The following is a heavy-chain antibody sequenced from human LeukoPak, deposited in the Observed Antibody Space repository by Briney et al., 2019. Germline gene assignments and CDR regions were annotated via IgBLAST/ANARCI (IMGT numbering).Heavy chain of an antibody. J-gene: IGHJ5*02. CDR2: INPSGGST. CDR1: GYTFTSYY. Sequence: GASVKVSCKAYGYTFTSYYMHWVRQAPGQGLEWMGIINPSGGSTSYAQKFQGRVTMTRDTSTSTVYMELSSLRPEDTAVYYCARGITIFGVVIMFRDWFDPWGQGTLVTVSS. D-gene: IGHD3-3*01. V-gene: IGHV1-46*03. CDR3: ARGITIFGVVIMFRDWFDP.